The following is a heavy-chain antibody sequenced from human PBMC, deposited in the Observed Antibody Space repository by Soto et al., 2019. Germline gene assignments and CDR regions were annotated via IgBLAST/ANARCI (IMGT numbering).Heavy chain of an antibody. V-gene: IGHV1-3*01. J-gene: IGHJ4*02. CDR3: ARSDGPLGDY. Sequence: QVQLVQSGAEVKKPGASVKVSCKASGYTFTYYAMHWVRQAPGQRLEWMGWINAGNGNTKYSQKFQGRVTITRDTSASTAYMELSSLRSEDTAVYYCARSDGPLGDYWGQRTLVTVSS. D-gene: IGHD4-17*01. CDR1: GYTFTYYA. CDR2: INAGNGNT.